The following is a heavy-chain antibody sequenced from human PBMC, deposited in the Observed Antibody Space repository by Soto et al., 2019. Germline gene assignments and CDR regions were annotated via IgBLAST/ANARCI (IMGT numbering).Heavy chain of an antibody. V-gene: IGHV4-38-2*01. CDR1: GYSISSGYY. CDR3: ARAGGWSGQIDY. CDR2: IYHSGST. D-gene: IGHD3-3*01. Sequence: PSETLSLTCAVSGYSISSGYYWGWIRQPPGKGLEWIGSIYHSGSTNYNPSLKSRVTISVDTSKNQFSLKLSSVTAADTAVYYCARAGGWSGQIDYWGQGTLVTVSS. J-gene: IGHJ4*02.